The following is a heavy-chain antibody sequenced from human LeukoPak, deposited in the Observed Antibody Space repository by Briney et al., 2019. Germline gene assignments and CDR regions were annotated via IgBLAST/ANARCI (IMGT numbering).Heavy chain of an antibody. CDR1: GYTFTSYA. CDR3: ARVDYGGRSYAFDI. D-gene: IGHD1-26*01. CDR2: INTNTGNP. V-gene: IGHV7-4-1*02. J-gene: IGHJ3*02. Sequence: ASVKVSCKASGYTFTSYAMNWVRQAPGQGLEWMGWINTNTGNPTYAQGFTGRFVFSLDTSVSTAYLQISSLKAEDTAVYYCARVDYGGRSYAFDIWGQGTMVTVSS.